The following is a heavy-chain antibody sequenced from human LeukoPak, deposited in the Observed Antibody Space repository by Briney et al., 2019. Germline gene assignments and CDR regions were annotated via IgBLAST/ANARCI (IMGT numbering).Heavy chain of an antibody. D-gene: IGHD5-12*01. CDR1: GFTFSSYA. CDR3: ARAAGGYSTSRFDY. Sequence: GGSLRLSCAASGFTFSSYAMHWVRQAPGKGLEWVAVISYDGSNKYYADSVKGRFTISRGNSKNTLYLQMNSLRAEDTAVYYCARAAGGYSTSRFDYWGQGTLVTVSS. J-gene: IGHJ4*02. V-gene: IGHV3-30-3*01. CDR2: ISYDGSNK.